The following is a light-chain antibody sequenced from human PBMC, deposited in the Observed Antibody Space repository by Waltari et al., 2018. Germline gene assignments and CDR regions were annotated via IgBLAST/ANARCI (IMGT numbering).Light chain of an antibody. V-gene: IGLV1-44*01. J-gene: IGLJ3*02. CDR3: STWDDSLNGPL. Sequence: QSVLTQPPSESGAPGQTATISCSGGKTNIGSNTVTWYHQVPATAPRPIMYNNVQRPSGVPDRVSASKSGTSASLAISGLQPDDEATYYCSTWDDSLNGPLFGGGTKVTVL. CDR2: NNV. CDR1: KTNIGSNT.